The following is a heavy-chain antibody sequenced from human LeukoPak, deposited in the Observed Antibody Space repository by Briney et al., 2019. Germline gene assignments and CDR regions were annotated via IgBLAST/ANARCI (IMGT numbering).Heavy chain of an antibody. J-gene: IGHJ1*01. D-gene: IGHD6-13*01. V-gene: IGHV3-21*01. CDR1: GFTFSTYA. CDR2: IDFTSRYI. CDR3: ATPAAGPGAEYSLY. Sequence: GGSLRLSCAASGFTFSTYAMNWVRQAPGKGLEWVSSIDFTSRYIYNADSVKGRFTTSRDNAKNSLDLQMNSLKVEDTAVYYCATPAAGPGAEYSLYWGQGTLVIVSS.